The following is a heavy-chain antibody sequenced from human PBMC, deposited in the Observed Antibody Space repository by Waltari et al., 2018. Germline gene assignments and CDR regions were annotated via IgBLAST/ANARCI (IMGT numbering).Heavy chain of an antibody. CDR3: ARHVEGYCRD. Sequence: QLQLQESGPGLVKPSETLSLTCTVSGGSISSSSYYWGWIRQPPGKGLEWVGSIYYSGSTYYNPSLKSRVTISVDTSKNQFSLKLSSVTAADTAVYYCARHVEGYCRDWGQGTLVTVSS. D-gene: IGHD2-15*01. CDR2: IYYSGST. J-gene: IGHJ4*02. V-gene: IGHV4-39*01. CDR1: GGSISSSSYY.